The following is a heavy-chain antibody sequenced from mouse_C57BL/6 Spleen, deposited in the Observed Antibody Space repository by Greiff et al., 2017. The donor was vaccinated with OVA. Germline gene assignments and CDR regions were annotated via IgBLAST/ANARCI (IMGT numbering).Heavy chain of an antibody. Sequence: EVKLMESGPELVKPGASVKMSCKASGYTFTDYNMHWVKQSHGKSLEWIGYINPNNGGTSYNQKFKGKATLTVNKSSSTAYMELRSLTSEDSAVYYCAREDYRGAMDYWGQGTSVTVSS. CDR1: GYTFTDYN. CDR2: INPNNGGT. J-gene: IGHJ4*01. CDR3: AREDYRGAMDY. D-gene: IGHD2-14*01. V-gene: IGHV1-22*01.